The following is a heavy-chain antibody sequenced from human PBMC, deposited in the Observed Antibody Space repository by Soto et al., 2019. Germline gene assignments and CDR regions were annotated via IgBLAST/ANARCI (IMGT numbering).Heavy chain of an antibody. CDR3: ARVWDIVVVPAFSTMDV. Sequence: ASVKVSCKASGYTFTSYDINWVRQATGQGLEWMGWMNPNSGNTGYAQKFQGRVTMTRNTSISTAYMELSSLRSEDTAVYYCARVWDIVVVPAFSTMDVWGQGTTVTVSS. J-gene: IGHJ6*02. D-gene: IGHD2-2*01. CDR1: GYTFTSYD. V-gene: IGHV1-8*01. CDR2: MNPNSGNT.